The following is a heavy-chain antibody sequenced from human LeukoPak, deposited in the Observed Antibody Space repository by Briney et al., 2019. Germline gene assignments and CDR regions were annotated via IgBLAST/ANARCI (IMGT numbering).Heavy chain of an antibody. Sequence: PGGSLRLSCAASGFTFSSYAMSWVRQAPGKGLEWVSAISGSGGSTYYADSVKGPFTISRDNSKNTLYLQMNSLRAEDTAVYYCAKGAFLWFGESNVHFDYWGQGTLVTVSS. J-gene: IGHJ4*02. CDR1: GFTFSSYA. D-gene: IGHD3-10*01. V-gene: IGHV3-23*01. CDR3: AKGAFLWFGESNVHFDY. CDR2: ISGSGGST.